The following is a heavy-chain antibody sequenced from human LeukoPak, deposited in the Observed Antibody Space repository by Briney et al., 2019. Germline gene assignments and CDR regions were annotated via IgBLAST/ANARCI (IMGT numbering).Heavy chain of an antibody. Sequence: ASVRVSCTASGYTFTSYDINWVRQAPGQGLEWMGWMDPNRGNTDYAHKFQGRVTMARSTSVSTAYMELSSLTSEDTAVYYCARGLSRCSSGNCYEPNWLDSWGQGTLVTVSS. CDR1: GYTFTSYD. CDR2: MDPNRGNT. D-gene: IGHD2-2*01. V-gene: IGHV1-8*02. CDR3: ARGLSRCSSGNCYEPNWLDS. J-gene: IGHJ5*01.